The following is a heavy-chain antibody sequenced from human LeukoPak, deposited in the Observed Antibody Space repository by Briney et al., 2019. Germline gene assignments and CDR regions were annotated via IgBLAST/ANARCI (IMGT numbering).Heavy chain of an antibody. CDR1: GFTVSSNY. CDR3: AKDQRWELPHYADY. D-gene: IGHD1-26*01. CDR2: VSYDGSIN. Sequence: GGSLRLSCAVSGFTVSSNYMSWVRQAPGKGLEWVAFVSYDGSINSYADFVKGRFTISRDNSKNTLYLQMNSLRAEDTAVYYCAKDQRWELPHYADYWGQGTLVTVSS. J-gene: IGHJ4*02. V-gene: IGHV3-30*18.